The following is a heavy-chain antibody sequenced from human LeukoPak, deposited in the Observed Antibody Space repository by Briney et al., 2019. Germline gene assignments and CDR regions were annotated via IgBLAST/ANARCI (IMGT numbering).Heavy chain of an antibody. D-gene: IGHD6-19*01. J-gene: IGHJ4*02. CDR3: AKGGGYSGGWYRGTPTGFDY. V-gene: IGHV1-2*02. Sequence: ASVKVSCKASGYTFTGYYMHWVRQAPGQGLEWMGWINPNSGGTNYAQKFQGRVTMTRDTSISTAYMELSRLRSDDTAVYYCAKGGGYSGGWYRGTPTGFDYWGQGTLVTVSS. CDR1: GYTFTGYY. CDR2: INPNSGGT.